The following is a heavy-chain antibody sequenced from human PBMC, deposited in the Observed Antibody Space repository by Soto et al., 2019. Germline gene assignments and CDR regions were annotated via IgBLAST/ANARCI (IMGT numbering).Heavy chain of an antibody. CDR2: ISGSGSST. J-gene: IGHJ4*02. D-gene: IGHD7-27*01. CDR1: GFTFSSYT. CDR3: AKAWGIDY. Sequence: GGSLRLSCAASGFTFSSYTMSWVRQAPGKGLEWVSTISGSGSSTYSADSVKGRFTISSDNSKNTLYLQMNSLRVEDTAIYYCAKAWGIDYWGQRTLVTVSS. V-gene: IGHV3-23*01.